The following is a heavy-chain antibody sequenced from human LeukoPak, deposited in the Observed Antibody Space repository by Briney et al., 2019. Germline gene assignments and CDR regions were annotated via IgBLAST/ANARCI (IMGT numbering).Heavy chain of an antibody. D-gene: IGHD6-6*01. J-gene: IGHJ6*02. V-gene: IGHV3-66*02. CDR2: IYSGGST. CDR3: ASSAARTRFSYYYYGMDV. CDR1: GFTFSSYA. Sequence: GASLRLSCAASGFTFSSYAMSWVRQAPGKGLEWVSVIYSGGSTYYADSVKGRFTISRDNSKNTLYLQMNSLRAEDTAVYYCASSAARTRFSYYYYGMDVWGQGTTVTVSS.